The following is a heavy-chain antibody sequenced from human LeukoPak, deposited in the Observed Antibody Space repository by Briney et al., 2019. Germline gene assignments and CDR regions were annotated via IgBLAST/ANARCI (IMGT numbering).Heavy chain of an antibody. Sequence: PSETLSLTCTVSGGSISSYYWSWIRQPAGKGLEWIGRIYTSGSTNYNPSLKSRVTISVDTSKNQFSLKLSSVTAADTAVYYCANAQYSGSYWGAFDIWGQGTMVTVSS. V-gene: IGHV4-4*07. D-gene: IGHD1-26*01. CDR1: GGSISSYY. CDR3: ANAQYSGSYWGAFDI. J-gene: IGHJ3*02. CDR2: IYTSGST.